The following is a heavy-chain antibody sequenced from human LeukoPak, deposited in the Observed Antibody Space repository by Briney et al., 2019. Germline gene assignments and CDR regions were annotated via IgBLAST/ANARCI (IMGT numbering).Heavy chain of an antibody. CDR3: ASDDRGRGTMVRGVILAY. CDR1: GYTFTSYY. J-gene: IGHJ4*02. D-gene: IGHD3-10*01. CDR2: INPSGGST. V-gene: IGHV1-46*01. Sequence: ASVKVSCKASGYTFTSYYMHWVRQAPGQGLEWMGIINPSGGSTSYAQKFQGRVTMTRDTSTSTVYMELSSLRSEDTAVYYCASDDRGRGTMVRGVILAYWGQGTLVTVSS.